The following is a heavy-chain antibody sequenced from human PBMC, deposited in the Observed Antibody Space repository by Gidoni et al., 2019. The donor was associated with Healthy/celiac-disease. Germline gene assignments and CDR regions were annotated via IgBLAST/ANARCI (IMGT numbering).Heavy chain of an antibody. J-gene: IGHJ4*02. V-gene: IGHV4-34*01. Sequence: QVQLQQWGAGLLKPSETLSLTCAVYGGSFSGYYWSWIRQPPGKGLEWIGEINHSGSTNYNPSLKSRVTISVDTSKNQFSLKLSSVTAADTAVYYCARGGRRWLQLRPLDYWGQGTLVTVSS. CDR1: GGSFSGYY. CDR3: ARGGRRWLQLRPLDY. CDR2: INHSGST. D-gene: IGHD5-12*01.